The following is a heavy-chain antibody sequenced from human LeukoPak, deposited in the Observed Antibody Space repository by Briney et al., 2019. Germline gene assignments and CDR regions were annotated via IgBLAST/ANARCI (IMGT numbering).Heavy chain of an antibody. CDR1: GFTVSSNY. V-gene: IGHV3-66*01. Sequence: GGSLRLSCTASGFTVSSNYMSWVRQAPGKGLEWISVIYSSGGTYYADSVRGRFTISRDNSKNTVYFQMNSLRAEDTAVYYCARSIAAAVYFDYWGQGTLVTVSS. D-gene: IGHD6-13*01. J-gene: IGHJ4*02. CDR2: IYSSGGT. CDR3: ARSIAAAVYFDY.